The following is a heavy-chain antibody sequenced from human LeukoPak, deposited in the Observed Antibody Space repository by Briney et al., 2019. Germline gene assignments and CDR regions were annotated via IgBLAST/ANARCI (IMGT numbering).Heavy chain of an antibody. CDR1: GFTFSSYW. Sequence: GGSLRLSCAASGFTFSSYWMSWVRQAPGKGLEWVANIKQDGSEKYYVDSVKGRFTISRDNAKNSLYLQMNSLRAEDTAVYYCAREEIASNYFSYYYYYGMDVWGLGTTVTVSS. D-gene: IGHD4-11*01. CDR3: AREEIASNYFSYYYYYGMDV. CDR2: IKQDGSEK. J-gene: IGHJ6*02. V-gene: IGHV3-7*01.